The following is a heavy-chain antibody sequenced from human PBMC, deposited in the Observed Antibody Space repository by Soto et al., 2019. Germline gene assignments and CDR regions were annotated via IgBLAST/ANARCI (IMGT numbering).Heavy chain of an antibody. CDR2: ISGSGGST. D-gene: IGHD3-22*01. Sequence: GGSLRLSCAASGFTFSSYAMSWVRQAPGKGLEWVSAISGSGGSTGYADSVKGRFTISRDNAKNSLYLQMNSLRAEDTALYYCARDSSGSYANYFDYWGQGTLVTVSS. CDR1: GFTFSSYA. V-gene: IGHV3-20*04. CDR3: ARDSSGSYANYFDY. J-gene: IGHJ4*02.